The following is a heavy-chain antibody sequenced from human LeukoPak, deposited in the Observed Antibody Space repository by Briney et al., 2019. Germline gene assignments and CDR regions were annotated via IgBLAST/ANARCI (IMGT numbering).Heavy chain of an antibody. CDR3: ARGSSGAVAGTSGA. CDR2: MNPNSGNT. Sequence: EASVKVSCKASGYTFTSYDINWVRQATGQGLEWMGWMNPNSGNTGYAQKFQGRVTMTRNTSISTAYMELSGLRSEDTAVYYCARGSSGAVAGTSGAWGQGTLVTVSS. CDR1: GYTFTSYD. J-gene: IGHJ5*02. V-gene: IGHV1-8*01. D-gene: IGHD6-19*01.